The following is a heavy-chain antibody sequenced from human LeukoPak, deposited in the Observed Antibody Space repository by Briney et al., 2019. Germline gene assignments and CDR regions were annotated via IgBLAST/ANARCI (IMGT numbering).Heavy chain of an antibody. Sequence: GGSLRLSCAASGFTFSSYEMNWVRQAPGKGLEWVSYISSSGSTIYYADSVKGRFTISRDNAKNSLYLQMNSLRAEDTVVYYCARDQDYGGDYWGQGTLVTVSS. CDR1: GFTFSSYE. J-gene: IGHJ4*02. D-gene: IGHD4-23*01. V-gene: IGHV3-48*03. CDR3: ARDQDYGGDY. CDR2: ISSSGSTI.